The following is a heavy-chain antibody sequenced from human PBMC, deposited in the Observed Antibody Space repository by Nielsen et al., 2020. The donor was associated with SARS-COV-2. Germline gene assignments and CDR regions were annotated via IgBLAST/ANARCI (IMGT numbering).Heavy chain of an antibody. CDR2: IYYSGST. V-gene: IGHV4-59*01. J-gene: IGHJ4*02. CDR3: ATGQVAYYDYVWGSYPTPYYFDY. D-gene: IGHD3-16*02. Sequence: RQAPGKGLEWIGSIYYSGSTKYNPSLKSRVTISVDTPKNQFSLKLSSVTAADTAVYYCATGQVAYYDYVWGSYPTPYYFDYWGQGTLVTVSS.